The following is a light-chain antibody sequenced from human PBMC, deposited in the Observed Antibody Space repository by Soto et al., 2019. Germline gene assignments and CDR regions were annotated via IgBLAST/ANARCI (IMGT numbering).Light chain of an antibody. J-gene: IGKJ2*01. CDR3: QQYSNWPSTFT. CDR1: QSVISN. CDR2: AAS. Sequence: EIVMTQSPVTLSVSPGERVTLSCRASQSVISNLAWYQQKPGQAPRLLIYAASTRATGIPARFSGSGSGTEFTLAISSLQSEDFALYYCQQYSNWPSTFTFGQGTKLEIK. V-gene: IGKV3-15*01.